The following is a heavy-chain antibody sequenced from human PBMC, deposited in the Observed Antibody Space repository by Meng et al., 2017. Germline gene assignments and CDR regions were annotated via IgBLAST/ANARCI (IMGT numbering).Heavy chain of an antibody. V-gene: IGHV2-5*01. J-gene: IGHJ2*01. D-gene: IGHD3-22*01. Sequence: LEAAFPTMAKHPHAPTLTLTFLGCSISISGVGCGWIRQPPGKGLELLALIYWNDDKRYSPSLKSRLTITKDTSKNQVVLTMTNMDPVDTATYYCAHALYYYDSSGYMRFWYFDLWGRGTLVTVSS. CDR3: AHALYYYDSSGYMRFWYFDL. CDR2: IYWNDDK. CDR1: GCSISISGVG.